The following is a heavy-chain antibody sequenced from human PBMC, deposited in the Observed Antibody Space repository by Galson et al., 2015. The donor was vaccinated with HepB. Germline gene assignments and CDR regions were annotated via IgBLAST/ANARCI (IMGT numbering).Heavy chain of an antibody. Sequence: SLRLSCAASGFTFSDYYMNWIRQPPGKGLEWVSYISPGGGTIYYTDSVKGRFTISRDNAKNSLYLQMNSLRAEDTALYYCARVRRYSGIDRGADSWGRGTLVTVSS. CDR3: ARVRRYSGIDRGADS. J-gene: IGHJ4*02. D-gene: IGHD5-12*01. V-gene: IGHV3-11*01. CDR2: ISPGGGTI. CDR1: GFTFSDYY.